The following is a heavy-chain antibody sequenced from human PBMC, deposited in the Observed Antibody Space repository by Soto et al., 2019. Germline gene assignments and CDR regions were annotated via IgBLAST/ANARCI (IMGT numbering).Heavy chain of an antibody. J-gene: IGHJ4*02. CDR1: GVSINNGAYL. V-gene: IGHV4-31*03. CDR2: IHYTRSS. CDR3: ERELRVGNTYTPDY. Sequence: QVQLQESGPGLLKPSETLSLTCTVSGVSINNGAYLWSWIRQHPGKGLQLIGYIHYTRSSYSTPSLKSRSPISVDRSKAQFSLKSSAVTAADTAVYFCERELRVGNTYTPDYWGAGTLVTVSS. D-gene: IGHD3-10*01.